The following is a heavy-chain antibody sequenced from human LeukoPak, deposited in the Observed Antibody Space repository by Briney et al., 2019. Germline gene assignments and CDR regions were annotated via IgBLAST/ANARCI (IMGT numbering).Heavy chain of an antibody. CDR1: GFTFSSYS. Sequence: GGSLRLSCAASGFTFSSYSMNWVRQAPGKGLEWVSSISSSSSYIYYADSVKGRFTISRDNSKNTLYLQMNSLRAEDTAVYYCAKSDFWSGRSPFDYWGQGTLVTVSS. V-gene: IGHV3-21*04. CDR2: ISSSSSYI. CDR3: AKSDFWSGRSPFDY. J-gene: IGHJ4*02. D-gene: IGHD3-3*01.